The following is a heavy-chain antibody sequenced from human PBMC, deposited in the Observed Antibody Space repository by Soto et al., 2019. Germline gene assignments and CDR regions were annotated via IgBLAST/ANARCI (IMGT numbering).Heavy chain of an antibody. CDR2: INAGNGNT. CDR3: ARDLTVALDY. CDR1: GYTFTSYA. V-gene: IGHV1-3*01. D-gene: IGHD6-19*01. J-gene: IGHJ4*02. Sequence: QVQLVQSGAEVKKPGASVKVSCKASGYTFTSYAMHWVRQAPGQRLEWLGWINAGNGNTKYSQKFQGRVTITRDTSGSTAYMELSSLRSEDTAVYYFARDLTVALDYWGKGTLVTVSS.